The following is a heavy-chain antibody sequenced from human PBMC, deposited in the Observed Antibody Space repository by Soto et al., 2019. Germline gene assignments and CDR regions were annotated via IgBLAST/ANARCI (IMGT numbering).Heavy chain of an antibody. CDR3: ANRPITLPH. Sequence: EVHLVESGGGLVQPGGSLRLSCAASRFAVSDNYMSWVRQAPGKGLEFVSLIYSGGTTSYADSVKGTFTISRDNSKNTLYLQMNNLRAEDTAVYYCANRPITLPHWGQGTLVKVSS. V-gene: IGHV3-66*01. D-gene: IGHD5-12*01. CDR1: RFAVSDNY. J-gene: IGHJ4*02. CDR2: IYSGGTT.